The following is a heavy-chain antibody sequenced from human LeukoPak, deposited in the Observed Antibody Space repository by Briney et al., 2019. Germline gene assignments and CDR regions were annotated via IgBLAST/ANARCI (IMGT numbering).Heavy chain of an antibody. CDR2: IYYSGST. J-gene: IGHJ4*02. CDR1: GGSISSYY. V-gene: IGHV4-59*01. D-gene: IGHD6-13*01. CDR3: ASPGIVAAGTDRGFDY. Sequence: PSETLSLTCTVSGGSISSYYWSWIRQPPGKGMEWIGFIYYSGSTNHNPSLKSRVTISVDTSKNQFSLRLSSVIAADTAVYYCASPGIVAAGTDRGFDYWGQGILVTVSS.